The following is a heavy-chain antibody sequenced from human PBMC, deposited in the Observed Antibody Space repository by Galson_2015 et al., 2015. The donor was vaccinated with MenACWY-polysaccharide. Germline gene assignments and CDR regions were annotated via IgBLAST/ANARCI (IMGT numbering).Heavy chain of an antibody. CDR3: ARDRRAAAGYYYYGTDV. CDR1: GFTFSSYA. D-gene: IGHD6-13*01. J-gene: IGHJ6*02. Sequence: SLRLSCAASGFTFSSYAMHWVRQAPGKGLEWVAVISYDGSNKYYADSVKGRFTISRDNSKNTLYLQMNSLRAEDTAVYYCARDRRAAAGYYYYGTDVWGQGTTVIVSS. CDR2: ISYDGSNK. V-gene: IGHV3-30-3*01.